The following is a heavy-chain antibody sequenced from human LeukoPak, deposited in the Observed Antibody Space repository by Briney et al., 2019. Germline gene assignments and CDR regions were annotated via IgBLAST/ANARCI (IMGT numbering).Heavy chain of an antibody. CDR1: GFTFSSYA. J-gene: IGHJ3*02. CDR3: ARDYGSGSYVGAFDI. D-gene: IGHD3-10*01. Sequence: GGSLRLSCAASGFTFSSYAMHWVRQAPGKGLEWVAVISYDGSNKYYADSVKGRFTISRDNSKNTLYLQMNSLRAEDTAVYYCARDYGSGSYVGAFDIWGQGTMVTVSS. V-gene: IGHV3-30-3*01. CDR2: ISYDGSNK.